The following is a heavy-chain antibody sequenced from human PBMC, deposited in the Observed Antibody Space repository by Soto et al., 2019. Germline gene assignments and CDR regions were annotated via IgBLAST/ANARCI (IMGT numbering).Heavy chain of an antibody. D-gene: IGHD3-10*01. Sequence: GASLKISGKVSGYNLTSYWIGCVRQMTGKGLEWMGIIYPGDSDTRYSPSFQGQVTISADKSISTAYLQWSSLKASDTAMYYSGSTNYNPSLKSRVTISVDTSKNQFSLKLSSVTAADTAVYYCARASPRVEEWLTYPFYYYYYGMDFWGQGTTVTVSS. CDR3: GSTNYNPSLKSRVTISVDTSKNQFSLKLSSVTAADTAVYYCARASPRVEEWLTYPFYYYYYGMDF. CDR2: IYPGDSDT. V-gene: IGHV5-51*01. J-gene: IGHJ6*02. CDR1: GYNLTSYW.